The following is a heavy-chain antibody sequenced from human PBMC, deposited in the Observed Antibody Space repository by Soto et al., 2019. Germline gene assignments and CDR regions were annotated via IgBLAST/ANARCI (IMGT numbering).Heavy chain of an antibody. CDR1: GFTFSSCA. Sequence: EVPLVESGGGLVQPGGSLRLSCAASGFTFSSCAMHWFRQSPGKRLEYVSAISSNGGSTYYANSVKGRFTISRDNSKNTLYLQMGSLRAEDMAVYYCARVGGYNSWGVYYFDSWGQGTLVTVSS. CDR3: ARVGGYNSWGVYYFDS. V-gene: IGHV3-64*01. CDR2: ISSNGGST. D-gene: IGHD5-12*01. J-gene: IGHJ4*02.